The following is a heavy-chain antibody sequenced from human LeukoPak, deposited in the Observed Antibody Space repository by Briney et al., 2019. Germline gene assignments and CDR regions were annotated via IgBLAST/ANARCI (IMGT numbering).Heavy chain of an antibody. D-gene: IGHD2-21*02. CDR1: GFTFSSYA. J-gene: IGHJ4*02. Sequence: PGGSLRLSCAASGFTFSSYAMHWVRQAPGKGLEWVAVISYDGSNKYYADSVKGRFTISRDNSKNTLYLQMNSLRAEDTAVYYCASDNRYTAYCGGDCYHDYWGQGTLVTVSS. CDR2: ISYDGSNK. V-gene: IGHV3-30*04. CDR3: ASDNRYTAYCGGDCYHDY.